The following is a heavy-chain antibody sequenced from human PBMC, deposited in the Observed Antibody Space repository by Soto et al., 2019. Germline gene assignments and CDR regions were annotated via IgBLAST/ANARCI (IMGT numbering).Heavy chain of an antibody. D-gene: IGHD5-12*01. Sequence: QVQLVESGGGVVQPGRSLRLSCAASGFTFSSYGMHWVRQAPGKGLEWVAVISYDGSNKYYVDSVKGRFTISRDNSKNTLYLQMNSLRAEDTAVYYCVKDWQGSGYYYYLDHCGQGTLVTVSS. CDR3: VKDWQGSGYYYYLDH. V-gene: IGHV3-30*18. J-gene: IGHJ4*02. CDR2: ISYDGSNK. CDR1: GFTFSSYG.